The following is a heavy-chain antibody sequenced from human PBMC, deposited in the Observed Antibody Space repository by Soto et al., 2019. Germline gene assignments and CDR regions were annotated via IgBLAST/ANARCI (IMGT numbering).Heavy chain of an antibody. D-gene: IGHD3-3*01. CDR1: VGTFTIYA. J-gene: IGHJ4*02. V-gene: IGHV1-69*13. CDR3: ARGPYFDFWNGYSNIDS. CDR2: IIPVFGTP. Sequence: SSTVSWKSSVGTFTIYAISCVRPAPGQGLEWMGGIIPVFGTPNYAQKFQGRVTITADESTSTAYMELSSLRSDDTAVYYCARGPYFDFWNGYSNIDSWGQGTWVNGSS.